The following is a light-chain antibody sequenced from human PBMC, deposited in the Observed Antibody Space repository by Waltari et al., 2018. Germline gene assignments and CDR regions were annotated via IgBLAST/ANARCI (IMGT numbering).Light chain of an antibody. J-gene: IGKJ1*01. CDR3: QQYFSTPPWT. Sequence: DIVMTQSPGSLAVSLGERATINCKSSQSILYTSNSKNYLACYQQRPGPAPRPLLYWASTRQVGVPDRFTGSVSGTDFSLTITSLQAEDVAVYYCQQYFSTPPWTFGQGTKVEIK. CDR1: QSILYTSNSKNY. V-gene: IGKV4-1*01. CDR2: WAS.